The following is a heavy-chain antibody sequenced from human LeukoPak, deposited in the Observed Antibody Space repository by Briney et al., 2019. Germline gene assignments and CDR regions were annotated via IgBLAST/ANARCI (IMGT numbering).Heavy chain of an antibody. D-gene: IGHD3-3*01. CDR2: INPNSGGT. CDR3: ARQHYDFWSGYYTKSTLNYGMDV. Sequence: ASVKVSRKASGYTFTGYYMHWVRQAPGQGLEWMGWINPNSGGTNYALKFQGRVTMTRDTSISTAYMELSSLRSEDTAAYYCARQHYDFWSGYYTKSTLNYGMDVWGQGTTVTVSS. CDR1: GYTFTGYY. V-gene: IGHV1-2*02. J-gene: IGHJ6*02.